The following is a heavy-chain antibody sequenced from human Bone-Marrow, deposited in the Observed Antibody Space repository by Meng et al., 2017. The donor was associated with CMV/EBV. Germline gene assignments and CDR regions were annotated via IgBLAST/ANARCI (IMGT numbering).Heavy chain of an antibody. CDR3: ARDWGTGTHSD. D-gene: IGHD1-1*01. CDR2: IYYSGST. J-gene: IGHJ4*02. V-gene: IGHV4-61*01. CDR1: GGSVSSGSYY. Sequence: GSLRLSCTLSGGSVSSGSYYWSWIRQPPGKGLEWIGYIYYSGSTNYNPSLKSRVTITVDTSKNQFSLKLSSVTAADTAVYYCARDWGTGTHSDWGQGTLVTVSS.